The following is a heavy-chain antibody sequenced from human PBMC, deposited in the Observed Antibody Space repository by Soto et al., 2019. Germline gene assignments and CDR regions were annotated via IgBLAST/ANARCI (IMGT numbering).Heavy chain of an antibody. D-gene: IGHD6-19*01. CDR3: AKWLPSSGWYWQDLRANFDY. CDR1: GFTFSSYA. V-gene: IGHV3-23*01. J-gene: IGHJ4*02. CDR2: ISGSGGST. Sequence: PGGSLRLSCAASGFTFSSYAMSWVRQAPGKGLEWVSAISGSGGSTYYADSVKGRFTISRDNSKNTLYLQMNSLRAEDTAVYYCAKWLPSSGWYWQDLRANFDYWGQGTLVTVSS.